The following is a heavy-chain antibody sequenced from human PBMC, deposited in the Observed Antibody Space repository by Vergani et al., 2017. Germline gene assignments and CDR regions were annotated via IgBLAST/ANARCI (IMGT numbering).Heavy chain of an antibody. J-gene: IGHJ6*02. CDR1: GFTFNHYS. V-gene: IGHV3-23*01. D-gene: IGHD5-12*01. CDR2: ISGSGGST. CDR3: AKANPRNSGYDYLYYYHAMDV. Sequence: EVQLLESGGDLVQPGGSLRLSCAASGFTFNHYSMNWVRLAPGKGLEWVSGISGSGGSTYYAGSVKGRFTLSRDSSKNTLYLQMNSLSAGDTAVYDCAKANPRNSGYDYLYYYHAMDVWGQGTTVTVSS.